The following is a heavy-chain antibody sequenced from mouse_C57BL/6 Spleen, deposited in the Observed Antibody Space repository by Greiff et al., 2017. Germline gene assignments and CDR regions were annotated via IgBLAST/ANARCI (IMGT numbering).Heavy chain of an antibody. CDR2: IHPSDSDT. Sequence: QVQLKQSGAELVKPGASVKVSCKASGYTFTSYWMHWVKQRPGQGLEWIGRIHPSDSDTNYNQKFKGKATLTVDKSSSTAYMQLSSLTSEDSAVYYCAIVTTVVPFDYWGQGTTLTVSS. V-gene: IGHV1-74*01. J-gene: IGHJ2*01. CDR1: GYTFTSYW. D-gene: IGHD1-1*01. CDR3: AIVTTVVPFDY.